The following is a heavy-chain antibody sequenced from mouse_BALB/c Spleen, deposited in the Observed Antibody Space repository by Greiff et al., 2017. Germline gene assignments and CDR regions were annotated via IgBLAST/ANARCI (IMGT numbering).Heavy chain of an antibody. CDR2: INPNNGGT. D-gene: IGHD1-1*01. CDR1: GYTFTEYT. V-gene: IGHV1-18*01. J-gene: IGHJ1*01. CDR3: AREGIYYYGSTYWYFDV. Sequence: EVQLQQSGPELVKPGASVKISCKTSGYTFTEYTMHWVKQSHGKSLEWIGGINPNNGGTSYNQKFKGKATLTVDKSSSTAYMELRSLTSEDSAVYYCAREGIYYYGSTYWYFDVWGAGTTVTVSS.